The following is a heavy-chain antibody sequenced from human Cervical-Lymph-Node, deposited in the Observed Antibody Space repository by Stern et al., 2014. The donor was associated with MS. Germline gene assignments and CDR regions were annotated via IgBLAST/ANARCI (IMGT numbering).Heavy chain of an antibody. CDR2: IYPVDSDT. Sequence: EVQLLESGAEMKKPGESLKISCKGSGYSFTLYWIGCVRQMPGKGLGWMGSIYPVDSDTRYSPSFQGQVTISADKSISTAYLQWSSLKASDTAMYYCAALVRGSYFYWGQGTLVTVSS. CDR1: GYSFTLYW. V-gene: IGHV5-51*01. J-gene: IGHJ4*02. D-gene: IGHD1-26*01. CDR3: AALVRGSYFY.